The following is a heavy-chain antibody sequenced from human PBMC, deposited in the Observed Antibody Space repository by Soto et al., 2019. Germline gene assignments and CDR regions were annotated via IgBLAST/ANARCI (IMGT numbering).Heavy chain of an antibody. Sequence: SEPLSLTCTVSGTSISSYYWSWIRQPPGKGLEWIANIHYSGTTNYNPSLASRVTLSVDTSKNQFSLKMTSVTAADRAMYFCARYNSYAIDYWGRGTLVTVSS. CDR2: IHYSGTT. CDR1: GTSISSYY. D-gene: IGHD2-8*01. V-gene: IGHV4-59*01. CDR3: ARYNSYAIDY. J-gene: IGHJ4*02.